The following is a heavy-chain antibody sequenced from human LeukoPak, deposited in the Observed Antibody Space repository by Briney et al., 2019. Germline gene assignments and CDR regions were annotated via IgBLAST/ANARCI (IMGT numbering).Heavy chain of an antibody. J-gene: IGHJ3*02. CDR1: GGSISSYY. D-gene: IGHD2-8*01. Sequence: KPSETLSLTCTVYGGSISSYYWSWIRQPAGQGLEWIGRIYTSGSTNYNPSLKSRLTMSVDTSKNQFSLRLSSVPAADTALYYCARESMENAFDIWGQGTMVTVSS. V-gene: IGHV4-4*07. CDR2: IYTSGST. CDR3: ARESMENAFDI.